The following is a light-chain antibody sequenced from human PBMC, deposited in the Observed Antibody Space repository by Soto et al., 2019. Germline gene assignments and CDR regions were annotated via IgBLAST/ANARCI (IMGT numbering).Light chain of an antibody. CDR2: DVS. Sequence: QSVLTQPASVSGSPGQSITISCTGTSSDVGGYDVVSWYQHHPGKAPRLMIYDVSHRPSGVSDRFSASKSGNTASLTISGLLAEDEDDYYCSSYTSISTYVFGTGTKLTVL. CDR3: SSYTSISTYV. CDR1: SSDVGGYDV. V-gene: IGLV2-14*03. J-gene: IGLJ1*01.